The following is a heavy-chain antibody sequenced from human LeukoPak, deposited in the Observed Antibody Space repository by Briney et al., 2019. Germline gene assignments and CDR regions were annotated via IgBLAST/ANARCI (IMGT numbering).Heavy chain of an antibody. CDR3: ARGLAGYSGGDDAFDA. CDR1: GGSISSYY. J-gene: IGHJ3*01. D-gene: IGHD6-19*01. Sequence: SETLSLTCTVSGGSISSYYWSWFRQPPGKGLVWIGYIYYSGSTNYNPSLKSRVTISVDTSDENHFSLKLNSVTAADTAVYYCARGLAGYSGGDDAFDAWGQGTMVIVSS. V-gene: IGHV4-59*01. CDR2: IYYSGST.